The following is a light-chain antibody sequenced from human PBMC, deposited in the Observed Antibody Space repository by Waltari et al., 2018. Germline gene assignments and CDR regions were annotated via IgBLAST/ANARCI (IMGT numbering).Light chain of an antibody. J-gene: IGKJ1*01. V-gene: IGKV3-20*01. Sequence: EIMLTQSPGTLYLSPGERATLSCRASQSISKYLAWYQQKPGQAPRLLIYDASIRATSIPDRFSGSGYGTDFSLTISRLEPEDYAVYYCQKYGSLPATFGRGTKVEIK. CDR3: QKYGSLPAT. CDR1: QSISKY. CDR2: DAS.